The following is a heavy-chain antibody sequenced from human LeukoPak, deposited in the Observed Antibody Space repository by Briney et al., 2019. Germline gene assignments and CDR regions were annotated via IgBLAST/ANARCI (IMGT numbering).Heavy chain of an antibody. D-gene: IGHD6-19*01. CDR1: GDSISSYY. J-gene: IGHJ3*02. V-gene: IGHV4-59*01. Sequence: SETLSLTCTVSGDSISSYYWSWIRQPPGKGLEWIGYIYHSGSTNYNPSLKSRVTISLDTSRKHFSLKLSSVTAADTAVYYCVRGHLVGGWFKYDAFDIWGQGTMVSVSS. CDR2: IYHSGST. CDR3: VRGHLVGGWFKYDAFDI.